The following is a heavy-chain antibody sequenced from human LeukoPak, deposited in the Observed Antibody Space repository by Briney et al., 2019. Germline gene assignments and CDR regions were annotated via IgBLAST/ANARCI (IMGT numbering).Heavy chain of an antibody. CDR2: IYHSGST. CDR1: GYSISSGYY. V-gene: IGHV4-38-2*01. J-gene: IGHJ4*02. Sequence: SETLSLTCAVSGYSISSGYYWGWIRQPPGKGLEWIGSIYHSGSTYYNPSLKSRVTISVDTSKNQFSLKLSSVTAADTAVYYCATVDTAMVYFDYWDQGTLVTVSS. CDR3: ATVDTAMVYFDY. D-gene: IGHD5-18*01.